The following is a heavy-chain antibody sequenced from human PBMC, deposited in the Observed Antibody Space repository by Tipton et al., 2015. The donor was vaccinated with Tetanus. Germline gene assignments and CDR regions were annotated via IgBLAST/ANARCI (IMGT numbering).Heavy chain of an antibody. J-gene: IGHJ4*02. Sequence: TLSLTCTVSGGSIRSGDYSWNWIRQPPGKGLEWLAYVSYSGRTHSNYSLKSRITISQDTSKNQFSLRLTSVTAADTAVYYCARAKNEFPKKGPFDSWGQGSLVIVSS. CDR2: VSYSGRT. D-gene: IGHD1-1*01. CDR1: GGSIRSGDYS. CDR3: ARAKNEFPKKGPFDS. V-gene: IGHV4-61*08.